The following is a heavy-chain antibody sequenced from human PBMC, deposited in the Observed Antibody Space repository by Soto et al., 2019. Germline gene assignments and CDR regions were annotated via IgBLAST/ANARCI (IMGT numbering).Heavy chain of an antibody. CDR3: ARHRHPRGTVGATSPLDP. CDR2: HYSGGST. V-gene: IGHV3-53*01. J-gene: IGHJ5*02. Sequence: GGSLRLSCAISGFSVSSNYLSWVRQAPGKGLEWASVHYSGGSTYYADSVQGRFTISRDKSNNTLYLQMRRVRAEDTAVYFCARHRHPRGTVGATSPLDPWGQGTQVTVSS. CDR1: GFSVSSNY. D-gene: IGHD1-26*01.